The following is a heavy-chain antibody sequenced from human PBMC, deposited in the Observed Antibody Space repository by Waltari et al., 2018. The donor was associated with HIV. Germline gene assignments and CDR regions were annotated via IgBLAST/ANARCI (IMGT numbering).Heavy chain of an antibody. V-gene: IGHV4-39*01. CDR2: IYYSGSS. CDR1: GDSINSRTYY. J-gene: IGHJ4*02. Sequence: KLQQSGPRLVKPSETLSLTCSVSGDSINSRTYYWGWIRQPPGKGLEYLGSIYYSGSSYYNPSLNSRLTLSADTSKTQFSLRLISVTATDTGVYYCARHYAWFDILTGSPPTYYFDSWGPGTLVTVSS. D-gene: IGHD3-9*01. CDR3: ARHYAWFDILTGSPPTYYFDS.